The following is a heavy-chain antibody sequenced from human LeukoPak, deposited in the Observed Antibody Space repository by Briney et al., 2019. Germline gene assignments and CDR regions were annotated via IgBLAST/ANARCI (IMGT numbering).Heavy chain of an antibody. J-gene: IGHJ5*02. CDR2: IIPILGIA. CDR1: GGTFSSYA. CDR3: ARESCISTTCLNWFDP. V-gene: IGHV1-69*04. Sequence: ASVKVSCKASGGTFSSYAISWVRQAPGQGLEWMGRIIPILGIANYAQKFQGRVTITADKSTSTAYMELSSLRSEDTAVYYCARESCISTTCLNWFDPWGQGTLVTVSS. D-gene: IGHD2-2*01.